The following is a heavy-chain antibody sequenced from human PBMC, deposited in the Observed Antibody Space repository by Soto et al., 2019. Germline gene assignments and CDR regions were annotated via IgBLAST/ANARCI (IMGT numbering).Heavy chain of an antibody. V-gene: IGHV3-30-3*01. J-gene: IGHJ5*02. D-gene: IGHD2-2*01. CDR3: ARGSAFVLVPAGGFDP. CDR2: ISYDGSNK. Sequence: LSLTCAVSGGSISSSNWWSWVRQAPGKGLEWVAVISYDGSNKYYADSVKGRFTISRDDSKNTLYLQMNSLRAEDTAVYYCARGSAFVLVPAGGFDPWGQGALVTVSS. CDR1: GGSISSSN.